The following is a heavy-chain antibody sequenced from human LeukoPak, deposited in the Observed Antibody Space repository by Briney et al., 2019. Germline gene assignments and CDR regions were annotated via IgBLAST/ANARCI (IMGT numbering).Heavy chain of an antibody. D-gene: IGHD2-15*01. J-gene: IGHJ1*01. V-gene: IGHV4-4*07. CDR2: IYTSGST. Sequence: PSETLSLTCTVSGGSISSYYWSWIRQPAGKGLEWIGRIYTSGSTNYNPSLKSRVTMSVDTSKNQFSLKLSSVTAADTAVYYCAREYCSGGSCYSRAAYFQHWGQGTLVTVSS. CDR3: AREYCSGGSCYSRAAYFQH. CDR1: GGSISSYY.